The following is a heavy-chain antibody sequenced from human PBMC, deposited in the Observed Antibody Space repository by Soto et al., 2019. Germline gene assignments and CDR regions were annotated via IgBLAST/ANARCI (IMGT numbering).Heavy chain of an antibody. CDR1: GDSISFGSYS. J-gene: IGHJ6*02. D-gene: IGHD1-20*01. CDR2: SYHTVSI. Sequence: TLSLTCAFSGDSISFGSYSWNWIRQPPGKGLAWIGHSYHTVSIYYNPSFKSRVTISVDRSKNHFALKLKSVTAAVTAVYFCARVPGITCGYGMDVWGQGVRVTVSS. CDR3: ARVPGITCGYGMDV. V-gene: IGHV4-30-2*01.